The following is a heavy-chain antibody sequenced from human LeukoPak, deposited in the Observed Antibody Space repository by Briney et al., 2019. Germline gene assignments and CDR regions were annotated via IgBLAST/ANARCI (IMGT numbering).Heavy chain of an antibody. Sequence: SETLSLTCTVSGGSISSYYWSWIRQPPGKGLEWIGCIYYSGSTNYNPSLKSRVTISVDTSKSQFSLKLTSVTAADTAVYYCARRRYTSGYLDYWGQGTLVTVSS. CDR2: IYYSGST. D-gene: IGHD3-22*01. J-gene: IGHJ4*02. V-gene: IGHV4-59*08. CDR1: GGSISSYY. CDR3: ARRRYTSGYLDY.